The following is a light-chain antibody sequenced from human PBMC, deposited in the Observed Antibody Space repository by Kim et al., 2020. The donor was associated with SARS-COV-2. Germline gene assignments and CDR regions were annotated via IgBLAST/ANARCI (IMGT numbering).Light chain of an antibody. V-gene: IGKV1-5*03. CDR2: KAS. CDR1: QSVSSW. CDR3: KQYDSHPYT. Sequence: DIQMTQSPSTLSASVGDRVTITCRASQSVSSWLAWYQQKPGKAPKLLIYKASTLEGGVPSRFSGRGSGTEFTLTINSLQPDDFATYSCKQYDSHPYTFGQENKLEL. J-gene: IGKJ2*01.